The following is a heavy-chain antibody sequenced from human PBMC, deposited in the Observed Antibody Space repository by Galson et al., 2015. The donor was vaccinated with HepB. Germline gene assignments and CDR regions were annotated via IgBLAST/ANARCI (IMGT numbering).Heavy chain of an antibody. V-gene: IGHV3-74*01. D-gene: IGHD3-22*01. CDR1: GFTFSSYW. J-gene: IGHJ5*02. Sequence: SLRLSCAASGFTFSSYWMHWVRQAPGKGLVWVSRINSDGSSTSYADSVKGRFTISRDNAKNTLYLQMNSLRAEDTAVYYCARDGYYYDSSGYYHTGYNWFDPWGQGTLVTVSS. CDR2: INSDGSST. CDR3: ARDGYYYDSSGYYHTGYNWFDP.